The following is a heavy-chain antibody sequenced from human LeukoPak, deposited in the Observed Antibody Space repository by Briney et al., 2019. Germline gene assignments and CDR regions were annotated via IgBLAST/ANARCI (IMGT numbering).Heavy chain of an antibody. D-gene: IGHD6-13*01. J-gene: IGHJ4*02. CDR3: ARQASYSSSWDL. Sequence: PSETLSLTCTVSGDSITSSAFYWGWIRQPPGKGLEWIGSIYYSGSTYYNPSLKSRVTISVGTSKNQFSLKLSSVTAADTAVYYCARQASYSSSWDLWGQGTLVTVSS. V-gene: IGHV4-39*01. CDR2: IYYSGST. CDR1: GDSITSSAFY.